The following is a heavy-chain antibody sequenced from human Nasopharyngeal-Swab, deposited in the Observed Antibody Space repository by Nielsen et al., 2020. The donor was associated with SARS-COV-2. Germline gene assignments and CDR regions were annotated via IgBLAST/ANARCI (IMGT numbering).Heavy chain of an antibody. CDR2: IRSKANSYAT. CDR3: TRWGGYSTLDV. V-gene: IGHV3-73*01. Sequence: GGSLRLSCAASGFTFSCSAMHWVRQASGKGLEWVGRIRSKANSYATAYAASVKGRFTISRDDSKNTAYLQMNSLKTEDTAVYYCTRWGGYSTLDVWGKGTTVTVSS. J-gene: IGHJ6*04. D-gene: IGHD2-15*01. CDR1: GFTFSCSA.